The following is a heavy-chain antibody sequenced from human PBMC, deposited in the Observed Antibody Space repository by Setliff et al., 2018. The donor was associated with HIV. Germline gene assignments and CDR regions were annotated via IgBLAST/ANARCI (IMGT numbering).Heavy chain of an antibody. V-gene: IGHV4-61*02. CDR3: VTGVGTSSVDY. Sequence: SEILSLTCSVSGGSITNGDHYWSWIRQPAGKGLEWIGRIYTSGSTNYNPSLKSRVTMSVDTSKNQFSLKLSSVTAADTAVYYCVTGVGTSSVDYWGQGTMVTVSS. D-gene: IGHD3-22*01. CDR2: IYTSGST. CDR1: GGSITNGDHY. J-gene: IGHJ4*02.